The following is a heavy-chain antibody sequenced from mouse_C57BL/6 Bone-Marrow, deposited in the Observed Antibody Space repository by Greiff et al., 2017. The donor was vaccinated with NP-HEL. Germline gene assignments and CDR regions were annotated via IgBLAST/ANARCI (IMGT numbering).Heavy chain of an antibody. CDR2: IYPRDGST. CDR1: GYTFTDHT. J-gene: IGHJ4*01. V-gene: IGHV1-78*01. D-gene: IGHD3-2*02. Sequence: VQGVESDAELVKPGASVKISCKVSGYTFTDHTIHWMKQRPEQGLEWIGYIYPRDGSTKYNEKFKGKATLTADKSSSTAYMQLNSLTSEDSAVYFCARLETAQATLYAMDYWGQGTSVTVSS. CDR3: ARLETAQATLYAMDY.